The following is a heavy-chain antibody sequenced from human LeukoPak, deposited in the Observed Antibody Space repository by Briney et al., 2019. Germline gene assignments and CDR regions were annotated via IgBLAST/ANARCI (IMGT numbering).Heavy chain of an antibody. V-gene: IGHV3-23*01. CDR3: AKRVPYSSSSVYFDN. CDR1: GFTFSNHG. D-gene: IGHD6-6*01. CDR2: VSDSGSDT. Sequence: PGGSLRLSCAASGFTFSNHGMSWVRQASGKGLEWVSAVSDSGSDTYYADSVKGRFTVSRDNSKNTLYLQMNSLRAEDTAVYYSAKRVPYSSSSVYFDNWGQGTLVTVSS. J-gene: IGHJ4*02.